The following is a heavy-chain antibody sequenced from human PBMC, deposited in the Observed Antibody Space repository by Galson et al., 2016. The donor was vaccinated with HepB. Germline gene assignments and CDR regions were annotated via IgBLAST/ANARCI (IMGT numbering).Heavy chain of an antibody. J-gene: IGHJ1*01. D-gene: IGHD2-21*01. CDR1: GFIFSSYA. CDR3: ANRYCGGDCSDPEYFQH. CDR2: IGGNDGIT. Sequence: SLRLSCAASGFIFSSYAMSWVRQAPGKGLEWVASIGGNDGITHYADSVKGRFSISRDKSREMVFLQMNSLRAEDTAVYYCANRYCGGDCSDPEYFQHWGQGTLVSVSS. V-gene: IGHV3-23*01.